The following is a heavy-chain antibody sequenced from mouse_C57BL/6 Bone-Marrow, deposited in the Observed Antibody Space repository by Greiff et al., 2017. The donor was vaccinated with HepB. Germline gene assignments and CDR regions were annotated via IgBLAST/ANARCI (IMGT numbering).Heavy chain of an antibody. CDR1: GYEFSRYW. V-gene: IGHV4-1*01. J-gene: IGHJ1*03. Sequence: EVKLMESGGGLVQPGGSLKLSCAASGYEFSRYWMSWVRRAPGKGLEWIGEINPDSSTINYAPSLKDKSIISRDNAKNTLYMQMSKVRSEDTALYYCARPRLLRFYWYFDVWGTGTTVTVSS. D-gene: IGHD1-1*01. CDR2: INPDSSTI. CDR3: ARPRLLRFYWYFDV.